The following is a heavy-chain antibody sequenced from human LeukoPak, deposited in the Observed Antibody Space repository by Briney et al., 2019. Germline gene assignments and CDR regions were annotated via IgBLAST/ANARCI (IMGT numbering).Heavy chain of an antibody. V-gene: IGHV3-30*01. D-gene: IGHD3-22*01. CDR3: ARGDGSGYYYGGFVILGVDY. CDR1: GFTFSSYA. Sequence: GGSLRLSCAASGFTFSSYAMHWVRQAPGKGLEWVAVISYDGSNKYYADSVKGRFTISRDNSKNTLYLQMNSLRAEDTAVYYCARGDGSGYYYGGFVILGVDYWGQGTLVTVSS. J-gene: IGHJ4*02. CDR2: ISYDGSNK.